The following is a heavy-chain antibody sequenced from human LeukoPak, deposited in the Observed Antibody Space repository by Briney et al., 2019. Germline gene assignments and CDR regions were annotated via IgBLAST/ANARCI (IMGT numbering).Heavy chain of an antibody. CDR1: GFTFSSYS. J-gene: IGHJ4*02. V-gene: IGHV3-21*01. Sequence: PGGSLRLSCAASGFTFSSYSMNWVRQAPGNGLEWVSSISSSSSYIYYADSVKGRFTISRDNAKNSLYLQMNSLRAEDTAVYYCARDPYHNGDYSDWGQGTLVTVSS. D-gene: IGHD4-17*01. CDR2: ISSSSSYI. CDR3: ARDPYHNGDYSD.